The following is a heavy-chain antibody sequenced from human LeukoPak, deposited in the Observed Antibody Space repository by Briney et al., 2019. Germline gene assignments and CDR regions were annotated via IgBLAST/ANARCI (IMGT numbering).Heavy chain of an antibody. D-gene: IGHD4-23*01. V-gene: IGHV4-61*02. Sequence: PSQTLSLTCTVSGGSISSGSYYWSWIRQPAGKGLEWIGRIYTSGSTNYNPSLKSRVTISVDTSKNQFSLKLGSVTAADTAVYYCARAGSNLAAFDIWGQGTMVTVSS. CDR2: IYTSGST. CDR3: ARAGSNLAAFDI. CDR1: GGSISSGSYY. J-gene: IGHJ3*02.